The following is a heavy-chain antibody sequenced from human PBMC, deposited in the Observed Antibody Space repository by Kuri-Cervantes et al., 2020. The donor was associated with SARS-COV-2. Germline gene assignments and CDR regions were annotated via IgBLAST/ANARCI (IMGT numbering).Heavy chain of an antibody. J-gene: IGHJ3*02. CDR3: AKCVVGANVEAFDI. Sequence: GESLKISCAASGFTFSSYAMHWVRRAPGKGLEWVAVISYDGSNKYYADSVKGRFTISRDNSKNTLYLQMNSLRAEDTAVYYCAKCVVGANVEAFDIWGQGTMVTVSS. D-gene: IGHD1-26*01. CDR1: GFTFSSYA. CDR2: ISYDGSNK. V-gene: IGHV3-30-3*02.